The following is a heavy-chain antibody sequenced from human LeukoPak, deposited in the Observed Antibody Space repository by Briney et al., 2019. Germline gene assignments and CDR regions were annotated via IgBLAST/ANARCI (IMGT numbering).Heavy chain of an antibody. J-gene: IGHJ5*02. CDR1: GYTFTGYY. CDR3: ARVRMVRGVIGAFDP. V-gene: IGHV1-2*04. D-gene: IGHD3-10*01. Sequence: GASVKVSCKASGYTFTGYYMHWVRQAPGQGLEWMGWINPNSGGTNYAQKFQGWVTMTRDTSIRTAYMELSRLRSDDTAVYYCARVRMVRGVIGAFDPWGQGTLVTVSS. CDR2: INPNSGGT.